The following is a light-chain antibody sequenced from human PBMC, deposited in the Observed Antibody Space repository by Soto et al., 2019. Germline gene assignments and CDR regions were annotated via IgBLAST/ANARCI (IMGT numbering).Light chain of an antibody. J-gene: IGKJ4*01. CDR2: RES. CDR1: QSLREW. Sequence: DIQLTQSPSTLSASVGDRVTITCTAIQSLREWVAWYQQIQGTAPKLLIYRESSLEDGVPSRFSGRGSGTEFTRTISSLQPDDFATYYCQQYDTYPLTFGGGTKVEIK. V-gene: IGKV1-5*03. CDR3: QQYDTYPLT.